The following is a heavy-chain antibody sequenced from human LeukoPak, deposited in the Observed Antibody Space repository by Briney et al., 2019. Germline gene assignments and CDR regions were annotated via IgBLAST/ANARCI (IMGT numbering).Heavy chain of an antibody. CDR3: ARQGVAVTGDAAAET. CDR1: GASISSRTYY. D-gene: IGHD4-17*01. V-gene: IGHV4-39*01. Sequence: PSETLSLTCTVPGASISSRTYYWGWIRQSPGKGLEWIGSTYYRGNTFYNPSLKSRVAISVDSSKRQFSLNLTSVTAADTAVYYCARQGVAVTGDAAAETWVQETLVTVSS. CDR2: TYYRGNT. J-gene: IGHJ5*02.